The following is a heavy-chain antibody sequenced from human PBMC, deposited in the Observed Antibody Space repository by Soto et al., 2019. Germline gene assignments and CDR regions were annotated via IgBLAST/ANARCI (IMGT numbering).Heavy chain of an antibody. D-gene: IGHD2-8*02. V-gene: IGHV4-34*01. CDR3: ARGMTPPGAPAWYYFDS. J-gene: IGHJ4*02. CDR1: GGSFSCHY. CDR2: INHSGST. Sequence: PSETLSLTCAVYGGSFSCHYWSWSRESPGKGLEWIGEINHSGSTNQNPSLKSRVTISVDTSKNQFSLKLKSVTAADTAVYYCARGMTPPGAPAWYYFDSWGQGTLVTVSS.